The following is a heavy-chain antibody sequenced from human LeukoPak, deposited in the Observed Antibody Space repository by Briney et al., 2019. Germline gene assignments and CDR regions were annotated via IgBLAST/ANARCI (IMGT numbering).Heavy chain of an antibody. V-gene: IGHV1-24*01. CDR1: GYTLTELS. D-gene: IGHD6-19*01. Sequence: ASVKVSCKVSGYTLTELSMHWVRQAPGKGLEWMGGFDPEDGETIYAQKFQGRVTMIEDTSTDTAYMELSSLRSEDTAVYYCATGSSGPYYFDYWGQGTLVTVSS. J-gene: IGHJ4*02. CDR2: FDPEDGET. CDR3: ATGSSGPYYFDY.